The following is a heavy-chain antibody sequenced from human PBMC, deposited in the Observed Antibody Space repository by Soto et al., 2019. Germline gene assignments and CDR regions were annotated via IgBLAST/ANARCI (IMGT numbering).Heavy chain of an antibody. D-gene: IGHD3-10*01. J-gene: IGHJ4*02. CDR2: ISSSSSTI. CDR1: GFTFSSYS. V-gene: IGHV3-48*01. CDR3: ARANYYGSPGDFDY. Sequence: EVQLVESGGGLVQPGGSLRLSCAASGFTFSSYSMNWVRQAPGKGLEWVSYISSSSSTIYYADSVKGRFTISRDNAKNSLCLQMNSLRAEDTAVYYWARANYYGSPGDFDYWGQGTLVTVSS.